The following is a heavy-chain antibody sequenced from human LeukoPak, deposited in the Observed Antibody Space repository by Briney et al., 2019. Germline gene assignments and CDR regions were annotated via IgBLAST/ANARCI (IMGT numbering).Heavy chain of an antibody. CDR3: TRALNEYYFDY. CDR2: IWYDGSNK. Sequence: GGSLRLSCAASGFSFSSYWMSWVRQAPGKGLEWVAVIWYDGSNKYYADSVKGRFTVSKDNSKNMLYLQMDSLRVEDMAVYYCTRALNEYYFDYWGQGTLVTVSS. V-gene: IGHV3-33*08. J-gene: IGHJ4*02. D-gene: IGHD1-1*01. CDR1: GFSFSSYW.